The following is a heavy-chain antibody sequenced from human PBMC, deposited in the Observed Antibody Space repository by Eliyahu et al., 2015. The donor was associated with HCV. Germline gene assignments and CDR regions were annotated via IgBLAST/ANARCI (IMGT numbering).Heavy chain of an antibody. J-gene: IGHJ6*02. CDR2: IYPGDSDT. Sequence: EVQLVQSGAEVKKPGESLKISCKGSGYSFTSYWXGWVRQXPXKGLEWMGVIYPGDSDTRYXPSFQGQVTISADKSISTAYLQWSSLKASDTAMYYCATTRAVAGTGPIAIGKKYYYYYGMDVWGQGTTVTVSS. CDR1: GYSFTSYW. V-gene: IGHV5-51*01. D-gene: IGHD6-19*01. CDR3: ATTRAVAGTGPIAIGKKYYYYYGMDV.